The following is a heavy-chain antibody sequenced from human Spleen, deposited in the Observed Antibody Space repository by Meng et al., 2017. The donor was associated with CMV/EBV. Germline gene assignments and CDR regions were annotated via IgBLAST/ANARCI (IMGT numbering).Heavy chain of an antibody. J-gene: IGHJ4*02. Sequence: GESLKISCAASGFTFSSYEMIWVRQAPGKGLEWVSYIGSSGSIVHYADSVKGRFTISRDNAKNSLHLQMNSLRAEDTAVYYCAKVTTPGPTGDFFDYWGQGTLVTVSS. CDR2: IGSSGSIV. CDR1: GFTFSSYE. D-gene: IGHD3-22*01. CDR3: AKVTTPGPTGDFFDY. V-gene: IGHV3-48*03.